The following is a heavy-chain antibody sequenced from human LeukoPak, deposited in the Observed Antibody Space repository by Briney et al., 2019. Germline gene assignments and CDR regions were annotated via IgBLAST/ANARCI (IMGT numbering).Heavy chain of an antibody. CDR3: TRENYVPDS. J-gene: IGHJ4*02. Sequence: GGSLRLPCVASGYTFSHYWMSWVRQTPGKGLEWVASISNGGYPTYYVDSVRGRFTISRDDARNSLFLQMNGLRAHDTAVYYCTRENYVPDSWGQGTLVTVSS. CDR1: GYTFSHYW. D-gene: IGHD3-10*02. CDR2: ISNGGYPT. V-gene: IGHV3-7*03.